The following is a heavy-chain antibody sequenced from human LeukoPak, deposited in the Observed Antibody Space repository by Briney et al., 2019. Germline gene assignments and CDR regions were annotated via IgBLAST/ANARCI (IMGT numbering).Heavy chain of an antibody. CDR3: ARSPGGEDFDY. D-gene: IGHD3-10*01. V-gene: IGHV4-30-4*01. CDR1: GGSISSGDYY. Sequence: PSETLSLTCTVSGGSISSGDYYWSWIRQPPGKGLEWIGYIYYSGSTYYNPSLKSRVTISVNTSKNQFSLKLSSVTAADTAVYYCARSPGGEDFDYWGQGTLVTVSS. CDR2: IYYSGST. J-gene: IGHJ4*02.